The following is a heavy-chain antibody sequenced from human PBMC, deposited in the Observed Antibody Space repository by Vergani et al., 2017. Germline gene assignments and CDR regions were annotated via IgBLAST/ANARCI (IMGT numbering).Heavy chain of an antibody. CDR2: IYYSGST. D-gene: IGHD6-19*01. J-gene: IGHJ5*02. CDR3: ARHYPYSSGWYGGFDP. Sequence: QVQLQESGPGLVKPSQTLSLTCTVSGGSLSSGDYYWSWIRQPPGKGLEWIGYIYYSGSTYYNPSLKSLVTISVDTSKNQFSLKLSSVTAADTAVYYCARHYPYSSGWYGGFDPWGQGTLVTVSS. V-gene: IGHV4-30-4*08. CDR1: GGSLSSGDYY.